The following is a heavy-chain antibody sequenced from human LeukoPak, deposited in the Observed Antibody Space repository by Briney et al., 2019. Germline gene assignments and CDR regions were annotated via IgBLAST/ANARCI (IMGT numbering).Heavy chain of an antibody. CDR1: GFTFSSYA. Sequence: GGSLRLSCAASGFTFSSYAMHWVRQAPGKGLEWVAVISYDGSNKYYADSVKGRFTISRDNSKNTLYLQMNSLRAEDTAVYYCARDRCSSTSCYLKYWGQGTLVTVSS. CDR2: ISYDGSNK. J-gene: IGHJ4*02. V-gene: IGHV3-30-3*01. D-gene: IGHD2-2*01. CDR3: ARDRCSSTSCYLKY.